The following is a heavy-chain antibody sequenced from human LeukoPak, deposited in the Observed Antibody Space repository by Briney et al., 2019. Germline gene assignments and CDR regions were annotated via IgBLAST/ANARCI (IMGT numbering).Heavy chain of an antibody. J-gene: IGHJ4*02. D-gene: IGHD5-18*01. CDR1: GFTFSGYG. CDR2: IWYDGNNK. CDR3: AKDWGYTTMVSYYFXY. V-gene: IGHV3-33*06. Sequence: GGSLRLSCAASGFTFSGYGMHWVRQAPDKGLEWVAVIWYDGNNKYYAESVKGRFTISRDNSKNTLYLQMNSLRAEDTAVYYCAKDWGYTTMVSYYFXYWGQGALVTVS.